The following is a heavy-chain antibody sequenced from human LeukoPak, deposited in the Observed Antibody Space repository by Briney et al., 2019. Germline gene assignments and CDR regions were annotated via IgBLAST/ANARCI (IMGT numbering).Heavy chain of an antibody. J-gene: IGHJ4*02. CDR3: ARQTGSGLFILP. V-gene: IGHV4-34*01. D-gene: IGHD3/OR15-3a*01. CDR2: INHSGST. Sequence: SETLSLTCAVYGGSFSGYYWSWVRQPPGKGREWVGEINHSGSTNYNPSLKSRLTISVDTSKNHFSLKLSSVTAADTAVYYCARQTGSGLFILPGGQGTLVTVSS. CDR1: GGSFSGYY.